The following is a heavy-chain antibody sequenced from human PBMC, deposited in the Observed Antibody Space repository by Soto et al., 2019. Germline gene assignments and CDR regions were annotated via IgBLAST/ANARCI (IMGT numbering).Heavy chain of an antibody. Sequence: GGSLRLSCTASGFTFSSYAMSWVRQAPGKGLEWVSAISGSGGSTYYADSVKGRFTISRDNSKNTLYLQMNSLRAEDTAVYYCAKVIIGTVTQSYFDYWGEGTLVTVSS. J-gene: IGHJ4*02. CDR3: AKVIIGTVTQSYFDY. D-gene: IGHD4-17*01. CDR2: ISGSGGST. V-gene: IGHV3-23*01. CDR1: GFTFSSYA.